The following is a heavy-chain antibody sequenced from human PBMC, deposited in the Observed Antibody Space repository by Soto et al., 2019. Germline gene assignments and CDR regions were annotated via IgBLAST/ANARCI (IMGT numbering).Heavy chain of an antibody. CDR2: ITGGGDNT. D-gene: IGHD3-9*01. CDR1: GFTFTSYA. V-gene: IGHV3-23*01. CDR3: TQDGGSRDWLTVN. J-gene: IGHJ4*02. Sequence: EVQLLESGGDLVQPGGSLRLSCAASGFTFTSYAMSWIRQAPGKGLEWVSAITGGGDNTYSADSVKGRFTSSRDNSKNTRYLQMNSLRAEDTAFYYCTQDGGSRDWLTVNWGQGTLVTVSS.